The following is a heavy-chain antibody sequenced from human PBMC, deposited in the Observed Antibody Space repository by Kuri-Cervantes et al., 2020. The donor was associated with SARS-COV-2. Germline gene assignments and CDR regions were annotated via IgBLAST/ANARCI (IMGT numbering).Heavy chain of an antibody. Sequence: GGSLRLSCAASGFTFSGYWMSWVRQAPGKGLEWVANIKQDGSEKYYVDSVKGRFTISRDNAKNSLYLQMNSLRAEDTAVYYCATYCSSTSCYPRWGQGTLVTVSS. CDR3: ATYCSSTSCYPR. CDR1: GFTFSGYW. CDR2: IKQDGSEK. V-gene: IGHV3-7*01. J-gene: IGHJ4*02. D-gene: IGHD2-2*01.